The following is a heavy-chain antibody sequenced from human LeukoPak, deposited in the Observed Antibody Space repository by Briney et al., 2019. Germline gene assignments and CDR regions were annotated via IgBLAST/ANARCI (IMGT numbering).Heavy chain of an antibody. CDR2: IYTGGGT. V-gene: IGHV4-61*02. CDR3: ALRSTSFYYYYMDV. CDR1: GGSISSGSYY. J-gene: IGHJ6*03. Sequence: SETLSLTCTVSGGSISSGSYYWSWIRQPAGKGLEWIGRIYTGGGTNYNPSLKSRVTISVDTSKNQFSLKLSSVTAADTAVYYCALRSTSFYYYYMDVWGKGTTVTVSS. D-gene: IGHD2-2*01.